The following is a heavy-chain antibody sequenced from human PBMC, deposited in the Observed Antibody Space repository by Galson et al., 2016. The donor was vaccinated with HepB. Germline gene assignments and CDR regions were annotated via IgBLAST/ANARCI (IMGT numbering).Heavy chain of an antibody. CDR2: ITNNGDTT. D-gene: IGHD5-24*01. CDR3: VKDRVSDGHPNFDY. Sequence: SLRLSCAASGFSFSSYAMDWVRQAPGKGLEFVSGITNNGDTTDYADSVKGRFTISRDNSKNTLYLQMSSLRAEDTAVYYCVKDRVSDGHPNFDYWGQGTLVTVSS. V-gene: IGHV3-64D*06. J-gene: IGHJ4*02. CDR1: GFSFSSYA.